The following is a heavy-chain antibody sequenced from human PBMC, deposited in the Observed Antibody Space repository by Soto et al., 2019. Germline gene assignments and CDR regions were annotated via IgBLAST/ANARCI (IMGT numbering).Heavy chain of an antibody. J-gene: IGHJ4*02. V-gene: IGHV3-30*18. CDR2: ISYDGSDK. Sequence: QVQLVESGGGVVQPGRSLRLSCAASGLSFSNSGMHWVRQAPGKGLEWVAVISYDGSDKYYADSVKGRFTISRDNSKNTLYLQMNSLRTEYTAVYYCANWGGRRTTNFFSGPFDFWGQGTLVTVSS. CDR1: GLSFSNSG. D-gene: IGHD3-16*01. CDR3: ANWGGRRTTNFFSGPFDF.